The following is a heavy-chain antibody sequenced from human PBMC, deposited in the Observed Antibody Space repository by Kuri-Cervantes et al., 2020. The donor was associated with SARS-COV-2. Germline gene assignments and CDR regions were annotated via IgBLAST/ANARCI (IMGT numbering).Heavy chain of an antibody. V-gene: IGHV4-39*01. D-gene: IGHD3-22*01. CDR1: GGSISNGSFY. Sequence: GSLRLSCAVSGGSISNGSFYWGWIRQPPGRGLGWIGNIYYSGSAYYYPSLESRATISLDTSNNQFSLKLSSVTAADTAVYYCARPDSSGYYFDYWGQGTLVTVSS. J-gene: IGHJ4*02. CDR2: IYYSGSA. CDR3: ARPDSSGYYFDY.